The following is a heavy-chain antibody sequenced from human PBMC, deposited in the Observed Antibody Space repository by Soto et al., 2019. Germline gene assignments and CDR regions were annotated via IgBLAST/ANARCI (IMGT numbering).Heavy chain of an antibody. CDR3: AKGGIVLMADYYYMDV. Sequence: GGSLRLSCAASGFTFSSYAMSWVRQAPGKGLEWVSAISGSGGSTYYADSVKGRFTISRDNSKNTLYLQMNSLRAEDTAVYYCAKGGIVLMADYYYMDVWGKGTTVTVSS. D-gene: IGHD2-8*01. V-gene: IGHV3-23*01. J-gene: IGHJ6*03. CDR2: ISGSGGST. CDR1: GFTFSSYA.